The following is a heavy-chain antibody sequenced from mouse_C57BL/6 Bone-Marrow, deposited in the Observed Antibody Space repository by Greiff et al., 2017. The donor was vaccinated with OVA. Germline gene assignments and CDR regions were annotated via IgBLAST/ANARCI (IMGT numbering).Heavy chain of an antibody. CDR3: ARGDLPIYYYGSSYD. Sequence: VQLQQPGAELVKPGASVKMSCKASGYTFTSYWITWVKQRPGQGLEWIGDIYPGSGSTNYNEKFKSKATLTADKSSSTAYMQLSSLTYEDSAVYYCARGDLPIYYYGSSYDWGQGTTLTVSS. CDR2: IYPGSGST. CDR1: GYTFTSYW. D-gene: IGHD1-1*01. V-gene: IGHV1-55*01. J-gene: IGHJ2*01.